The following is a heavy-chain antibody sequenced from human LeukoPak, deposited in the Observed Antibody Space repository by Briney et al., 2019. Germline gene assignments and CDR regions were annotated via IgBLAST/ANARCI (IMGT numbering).Heavy chain of an antibody. CDR3: VREKAVAFDY. CDR1: GFTISSNW. J-gene: IGHJ4*02. CDR2: IKQDGSEK. Sequence: GGSLRLSCAASGFTISSNWMTWVRQAPGKGLEWVANIKQDGSEKYYVDSVKGRFTISRDNAKNSLYLQMNSLRAEDTAVYYCVREKAVAFDYLGQGTLVTVSS. D-gene: IGHD6-19*01. V-gene: IGHV3-7*01.